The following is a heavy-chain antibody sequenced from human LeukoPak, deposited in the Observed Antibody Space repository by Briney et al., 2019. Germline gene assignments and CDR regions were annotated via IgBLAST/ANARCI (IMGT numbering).Heavy chain of an antibody. CDR1: GGSIRSSH. J-gene: IGHJ5*02. V-gene: IGHV4-4*07. CDR3: ASDLTVPPYNWFDP. D-gene: IGHD7-27*01. Sequence: SETLSLTYTVSGGSIRSSHWSWIRQPARKGLDWIAMIYNSGGTNYNPSLKSRVTISRDTSKNQFSLTLTSVTAADTAVYYCASDLTVPPYNWFDPWGQGTLVTVSS. CDR2: IYNSGGT.